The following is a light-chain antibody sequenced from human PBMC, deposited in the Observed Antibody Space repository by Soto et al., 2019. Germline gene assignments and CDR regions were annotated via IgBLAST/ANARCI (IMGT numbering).Light chain of an antibody. J-gene: IGKJ1*01. CDR3: QQYNSYSPT. Sequence: DIQMTQSPSTLSASVGDRVXXXXXASQSISSWLAWYQQKPGKAPKLLIYDASSLESGVPSRFSGSGSGTEFTLTISSLQPDDFATYYCQQYNSYSPTFGQGTKVDIK. V-gene: IGKV1-5*01. CDR1: QSISSW. CDR2: DAS.